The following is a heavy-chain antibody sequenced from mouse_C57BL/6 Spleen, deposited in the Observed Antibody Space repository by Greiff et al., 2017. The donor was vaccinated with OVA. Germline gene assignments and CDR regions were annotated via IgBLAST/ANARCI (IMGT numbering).Heavy chain of an antibody. CDR2: ISSGSSTI. CDR1: GFTFSDYG. V-gene: IGHV5-17*01. J-gene: IGHJ4*01. D-gene: IGHD1-1*01. CDR3: AKSYGSSPHYYAMDY. Sequence: EVQGVESGGGLVKPGGSLKLSCAASGFTFSDYGMHWVRQAPEKGLEWVAYISSGSSTIYYADTVKGRFTIYRDNAKNTLFLQMTSLRSEDTAMYYCAKSYGSSPHYYAMDYWGQGTSVTVSS.